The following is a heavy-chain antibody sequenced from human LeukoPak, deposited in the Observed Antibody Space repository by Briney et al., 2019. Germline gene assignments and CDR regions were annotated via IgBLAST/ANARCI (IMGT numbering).Heavy chain of an antibody. CDR1: GGSFSGYY. CDR3: GRDYSSLFDY. V-gene: IGHV4-34*01. D-gene: IGHD2-2*01. Sequence: SETLSLTCAVYGGSFSGYYWSWIRQPPGKGLEWIGEINHSGSTNYNPSLKSRVTISVDTSKNQFSLKLSSVTAADTAVYYCGRDYSSLFDYWGQGTLVTVSS. J-gene: IGHJ4*02. CDR2: INHSGST.